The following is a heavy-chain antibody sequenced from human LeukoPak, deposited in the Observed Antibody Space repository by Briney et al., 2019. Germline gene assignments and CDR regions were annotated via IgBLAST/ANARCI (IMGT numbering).Heavy chain of an antibody. D-gene: IGHD2-15*01. J-gene: IGHJ4*02. V-gene: IGHV3-23*01. CDR3: AKGYSGSGGSSYFDY. CDR1: GITFSNYA. Sequence: PGGSLRLSCAASGITFSNYAMSWVRQAPGKGLEWVSTVSGSGDSTYFAASVRGRFTISRDNSKNTLYLQMNTLRAEDTAVYYCAKGYSGSGGSSYFDYWGQGTLVTVSS. CDR2: VSGSGDST.